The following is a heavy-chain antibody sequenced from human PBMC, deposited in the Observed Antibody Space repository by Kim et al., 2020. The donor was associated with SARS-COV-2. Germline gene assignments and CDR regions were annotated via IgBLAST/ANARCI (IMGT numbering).Heavy chain of an antibody. J-gene: IGHJ3*02. CDR3: AKEEYCSSTSCYRAGAFDI. CDR2: ISWNSGSI. V-gene: IGHV3-9*01. CDR1: GFTFGDYA. D-gene: IGHD2-2*02. Sequence: GGSLRLSCAASGFTFGDYAMHWVRQAPGKGLEWVSGISWNSGSIGYADSVKGRFTISRDNAKNSLYLQMNSLRAEDTALYYCAKEEYCSSTSCYRAGAFDIWGQGTMVTVSS.